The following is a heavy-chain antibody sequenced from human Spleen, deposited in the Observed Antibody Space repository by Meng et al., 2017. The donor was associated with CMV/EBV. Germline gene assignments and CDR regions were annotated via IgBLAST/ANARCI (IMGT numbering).Heavy chain of an antibody. CDR3: ARGGYCSSTSCYKWFDP. J-gene: IGHJ5*02. D-gene: IGHD2-2*02. CDR2: IYYSGST. V-gene: IGHV4-39*07. CDR1: GGSISSSSYY. Sequence: QGQRQESGPDLVKPSETLSLTCTVSGGSISSSSYYWGWIRQPPGKGLEWIGSIYYSGSTYYNPSLKSRVTISVDTSKNQFSLKLSSVTAADTAVYYCARGGYCSSTSCYKWFDPWGQGTLVTVPS.